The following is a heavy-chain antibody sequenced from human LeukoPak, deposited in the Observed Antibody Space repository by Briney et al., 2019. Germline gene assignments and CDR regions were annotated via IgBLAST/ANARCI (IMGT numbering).Heavy chain of an antibody. V-gene: IGHV3-30-3*01. J-gene: IGHJ3*02. Sequence: PGGSLRLSCAASGFTFSSYAMHWVRQAPGKGLEWVAVISYDGSNKYYADSVKGRFTISRDNSKNTLYLQMNSLRAEDTAVYYCASLQLWSDDAFDIWGQGTMVTVSS. D-gene: IGHD5-18*01. CDR2: ISYDGSNK. CDR1: GFTFSSYA. CDR3: ASLQLWSDDAFDI.